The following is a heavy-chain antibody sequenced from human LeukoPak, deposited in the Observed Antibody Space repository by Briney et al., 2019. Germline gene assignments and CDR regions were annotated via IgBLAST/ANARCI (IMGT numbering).Heavy chain of an antibody. CDR1: GFTFSSYS. V-gene: IGHV3-48*01. CDR2: ISSSSSSTI. D-gene: IGHD3-22*01. J-gene: IGHJ4*02. Sequence: QPGGSLRLSCAASGFTFSSYSMNWVRQAPGKGLEWVSYISSSSSSTIYYADSVRGRFTISRDNAKNSLYLQMNSLRAEDTAVYYCARADSSGYYHPINWGQGTLVTVSS. CDR3: ARADSSGYYHPIN.